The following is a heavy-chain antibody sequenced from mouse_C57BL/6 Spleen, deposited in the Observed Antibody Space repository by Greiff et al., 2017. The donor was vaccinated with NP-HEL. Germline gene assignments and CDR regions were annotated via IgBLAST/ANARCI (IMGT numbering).Heavy chain of an antibody. CDR2: IDPSDSYT. CDR1: GYTFTSYW. V-gene: IGHV1-50*01. Sequence: QVQLQQSGAELVKPGASVKLSCKASGYTFTSYWMQWVKQRPGQGLEWIGEIDPSDSYTNYNQKFKGKATLTVDTSSSTAYMQLSSLTSEDSAVYYCARSVRRGAWFAYWGQGTLVTVSA. D-gene: IGHD2-14*01. J-gene: IGHJ3*01. CDR3: ARSVRRGAWFAY.